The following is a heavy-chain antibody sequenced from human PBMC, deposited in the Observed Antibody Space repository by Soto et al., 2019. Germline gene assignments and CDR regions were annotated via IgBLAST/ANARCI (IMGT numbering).Heavy chain of an antibody. D-gene: IGHD3-3*01. J-gene: IGHJ6*02. CDR3: AKDLDYDFWSGYTASFYYYGMDV. Sequence: HPGGSLRLSCAASGFTFSSYAMSWVRQAPGKGLEWVSAISGSGGSTYYADSVKGRFTISRDNSKNTLYLQMNSLRAEDTAVYYCAKDLDYDFWSGYTASFYYYGMDVWGQGTVVTVSS. CDR2: ISGSGGST. V-gene: IGHV3-23*01. CDR1: GFTFSSYA.